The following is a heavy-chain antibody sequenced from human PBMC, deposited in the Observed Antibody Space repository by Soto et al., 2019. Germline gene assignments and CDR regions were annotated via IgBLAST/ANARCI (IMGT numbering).Heavy chain of an antibody. CDR2: INHSGST. J-gene: IGHJ5*02. CDR1: GGSFSGYY. Sequence: SETLSLTCAVYGGSFSGYYWTWIRQPPGTGLEWIGEINHSGSTNYNPSLKSRVTISVDTSKNQFSLKLSSVTAADTAVYYCARVNRYYYGSGSYYYNWFDPWGQGTLVTVSS. D-gene: IGHD3-10*01. CDR3: ARVNRYYYGSGSYYYNWFDP. V-gene: IGHV4-34*01.